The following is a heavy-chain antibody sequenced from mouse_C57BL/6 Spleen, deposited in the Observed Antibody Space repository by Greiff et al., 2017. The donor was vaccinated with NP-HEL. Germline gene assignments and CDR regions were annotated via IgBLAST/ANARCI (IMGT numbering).Heavy chain of an antibody. CDR3: AGAGDNEWAWFAC. CDR2: ISSGRSTI. Sequence: EVQLVESGGGLVKPGGSLKLSCAASGFTFSDYGMHWVRQAPEQGLEWVAYISSGRSTIYYADTVKGRFTISRDNAQHTLFLQMTRLRSEDTAMYYCAGAGDNEWAWFACWGQGALVTVSA. D-gene: IGHD1-3*01. V-gene: IGHV5-17*01. J-gene: IGHJ3*01. CDR1: GFTFSDYG.